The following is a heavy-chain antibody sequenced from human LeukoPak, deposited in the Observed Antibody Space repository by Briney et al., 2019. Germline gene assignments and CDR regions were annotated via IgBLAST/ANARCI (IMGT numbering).Heavy chain of an antibody. J-gene: IGHJ6*02. Sequence: GGSLRLSCAASGFTISDYYMNWIRQAPGKGLEWVSYISSSGSTIYYADSVKGRFTISRDNAKNSLYLQMNSLRAEDTAVYYCARFGELLKRPLYYYYYYGMDVWGQGTTVTVSS. CDR3: ARFGELLKRPLYYYYYYGMDV. V-gene: IGHV3-11*01. D-gene: IGHD3-10*01. CDR2: ISSSGSTI. CDR1: GFTISDYY.